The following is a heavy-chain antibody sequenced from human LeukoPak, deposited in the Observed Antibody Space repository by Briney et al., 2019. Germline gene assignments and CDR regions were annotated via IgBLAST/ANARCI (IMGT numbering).Heavy chain of an antibody. CDR3: AELGITMIGGV. Sequence: GGSLGLSCVASGFTLGSQAMSWVRQAPGKGLEWVSAICGNCGRTYYADSVKGRFTISRDNSKNSLYLQMNSLRAEDTAVYYCAELGITMIGGVWGKGTTVTISS. CDR1: GFTLGSQA. D-gene: IGHD3-10*02. V-gene: IGHV3-23*01. CDR2: ICGNCGRT. J-gene: IGHJ6*04.